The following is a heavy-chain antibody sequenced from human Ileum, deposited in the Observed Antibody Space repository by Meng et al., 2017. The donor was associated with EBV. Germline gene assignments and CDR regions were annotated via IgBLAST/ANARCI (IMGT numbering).Heavy chain of an antibody. J-gene: IGHJ4*02. Sequence: VLELTAGLVLVYPTGALSLPSVFLGGSISSSNWWIWVRQPPGKGLEWIGKIYHSGITIYNPSLKSRVTMSVDNSKNQFSLKLNSMTAADTAVYYCARDPTGGEDHQRVWGQGTLVTVSS. D-gene: IGHD1-14*01. CDR2: IYHSGIT. CDR3: ARDPTGGEDHQRV. V-gene: IGHV4-4*02. CDR1: GGSISSSNW.